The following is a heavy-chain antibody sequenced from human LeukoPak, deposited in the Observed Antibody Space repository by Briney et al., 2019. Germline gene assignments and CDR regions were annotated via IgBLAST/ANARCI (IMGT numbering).Heavy chain of an antibody. Sequence: SETLSLTCTVSGGSISGYYWSWIRQPPGKGLEWIGYIYYSGSTNYNPSLKSRVTISVDTSKNQFSLKLSSVTAADTAIFYCARGNGGYAVYWGQGTLVTVSS. D-gene: IGHD5-12*01. CDR3: ARGNGGYAVY. V-gene: IGHV4-59*01. J-gene: IGHJ4*02. CDR2: IYYSGST. CDR1: GGSISGYY.